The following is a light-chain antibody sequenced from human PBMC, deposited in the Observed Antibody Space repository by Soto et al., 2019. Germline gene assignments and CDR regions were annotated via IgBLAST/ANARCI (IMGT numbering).Light chain of an antibody. CDR1: QSLLHSNGYNY. J-gene: IGKJ5*01. CDR2: LGS. CDR3: MQALQTPLT. Sequence: DIVMTQSPLSLPVTPGEPASISCRSSQSLLHSNGYNYLDWYLQKPGQSPQLLIYLGSTRASGVPDRFSGSGSGTDFTLKISRVEAEDVGVYYCMQALQTPLTFGQGARLDIQ. V-gene: IGKV2-28*01.